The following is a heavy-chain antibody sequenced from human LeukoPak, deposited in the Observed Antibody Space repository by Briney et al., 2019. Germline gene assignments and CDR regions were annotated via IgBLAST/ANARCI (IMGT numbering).Heavy chain of an antibody. Sequence: SETLSLTCTVSGGSISSSSYCWGWIRQPPGTGLEWIGSIYYSGSTYYNPSLKSRVTISVDTSKNQFSLKLSSVTAADTAVYYCARSNLVVTATDYWGQGTLVTVSS. J-gene: IGHJ4*02. D-gene: IGHD2-21*02. CDR1: GGSISSSSYC. CDR3: ARSNLVVTATDY. CDR2: IYYSGST. V-gene: IGHV4-39*01.